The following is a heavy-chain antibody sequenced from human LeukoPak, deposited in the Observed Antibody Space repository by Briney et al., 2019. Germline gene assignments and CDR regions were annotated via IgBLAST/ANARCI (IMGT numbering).Heavy chain of an antibody. Sequence: ASVKVSCKASGGTFSSYAISWVRQAPGQGLEWMGWISAYNGNTNYAQKLQGRVTMTTDTSTSTAYMELRSLRSDDTAVYYCASAGGGNYDYWGQGTLVTVSS. CDR2: ISAYNGNT. D-gene: IGHD2-15*01. CDR3: ASAGGGNYDY. J-gene: IGHJ4*02. V-gene: IGHV1-18*01. CDR1: GGTFSSYA.